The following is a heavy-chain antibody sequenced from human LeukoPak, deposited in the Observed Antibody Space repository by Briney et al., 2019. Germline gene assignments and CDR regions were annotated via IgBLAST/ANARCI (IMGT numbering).Heavy chain of an antibody. Sequence: SETLSLTCTVSGYSISSGYYWGWIRQPPGKGLEWIGSIYHSGSTYYNPSLKSRVTISVDTSKNQFSLKLSSVTAADTAVYYCARGVYARDWGQGTLVTVSS. V-gene: IGHV4-38-2*02. CDR3: ARGVYARD. D-gene: IGHD2-8*01. J-gene: IGHJ4*02. CDR1: GYSISSGYY. CDR2: IYHSGST.